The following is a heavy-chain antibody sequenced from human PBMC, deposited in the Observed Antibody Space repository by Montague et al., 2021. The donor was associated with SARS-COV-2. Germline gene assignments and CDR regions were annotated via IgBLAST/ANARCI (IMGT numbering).Heavy chain of an antibody. D-gene: IGHD3-16*02. CDR1: GDSMSTNY. J-gene: IGHJ4*02. Sequence: SETLSLTCSVSGDSMSTNYWSWIRQPPGKGLEWIGHIYNSGTTIYNPSLKSRATIFIDVSKTQFSLRLSSVIATDTAVYYCARMFYDYVWETSRYRGNYFDSWGQGTLVTVSS. CDR3: ARMFYDYVWETSRYRGNYFDS. V-gene: IGHV4-59*01. CDR2: IYNSGTT.